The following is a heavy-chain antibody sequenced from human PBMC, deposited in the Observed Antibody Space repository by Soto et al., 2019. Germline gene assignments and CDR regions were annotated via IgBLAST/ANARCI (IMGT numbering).Heavy chain of an antibody. CDR3: ARVGSYGDYGY. J-gene: IGHJ4*02. Sequence: ASVKVSCKASGYTFTSYAMHWVRQAPGQRLEWMGWINAGNGNTKYSQKFQGRVTITRDTSASTVYMELSSLRSEDTAVYYCARVGSYGDYGYWGQGTLVTVSS. D-gene: IGHD4-17*01. V-gene: IGHV1-3*01. CDR2: INAGNGNT. CDR1: GYTFTSYA.